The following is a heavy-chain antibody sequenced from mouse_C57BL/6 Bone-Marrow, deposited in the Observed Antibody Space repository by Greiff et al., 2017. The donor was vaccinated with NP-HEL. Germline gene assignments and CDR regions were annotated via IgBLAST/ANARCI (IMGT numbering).Heavy chain of an antibody. Sequence: VQLQQSGPVLVKPGASVKMSCKASGYTFTDYYMNWVKQSHGKSLEWIGVINPYNGGTSYNQKFKGKATLTVDKSSSTAYMELNSLTSEDSAVYYCARSVYGSSLYLYFDVWGTGTTVTVSS. CDR1: GYTFTDYY. D-gene: IGHD1-1*01. J-gene: IGHJ1*03. V-gene: IGHV1-19*01. CDR2: INPYNGGT. CDR3: ARSVYGSSLYLYFDV.